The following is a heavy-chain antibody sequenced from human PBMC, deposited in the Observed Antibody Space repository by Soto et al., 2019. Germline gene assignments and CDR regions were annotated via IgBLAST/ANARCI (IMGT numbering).Heavy chain of an antibody. CDR1: GGSISSYY. D-gene: IGHD1-26*01. V-gene: IGHV4-59*01. CDR3: AREGIVGAAHFDY. CDR2: IYYSGST. Sequence: QVQLQESGPGLVKPSETLSLTCTVSGGSISSYYWSWIRQPPGKGLEWIGYIYYSGSTNYNPSLTSRVTISLDTSKNQFSLKLSSVTAADTAVYSCAREGIVGAAHFDYWGQGTLVTVSS. J-gene: IGHJ4*02.